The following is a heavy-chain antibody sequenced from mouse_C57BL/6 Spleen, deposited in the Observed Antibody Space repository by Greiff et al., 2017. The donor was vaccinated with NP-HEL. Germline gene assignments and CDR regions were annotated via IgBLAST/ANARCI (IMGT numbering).Heavy chain of an antibody. J-gene: IGHJ3*01. CDR3: ARSSSSSFAY. CDR1: GYAFSSYW. Sequence: QVQLQQSGAELVKPGSSVPISCKASGYAFSSYWMNWVKQRPGKGLEWIGQIYPGDGDTNYNGKFKGKATLTEDKSSSTAYMQLSSLTSEDSAVYFCARSSSSSFAYWGQGTLVTVSA. CDR2: IYPGDGDT. D-gene: IGHD1-1*01. V-gene: IGHV1-80*01.